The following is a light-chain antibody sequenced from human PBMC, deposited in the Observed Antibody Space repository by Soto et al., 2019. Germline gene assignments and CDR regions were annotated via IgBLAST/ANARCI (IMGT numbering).Light chain of an antibody. J-gene: IGLJ2*01. Sequence: QSVLTQSPSVSAAPGQKVTISCSGSSSNIGTNYVSWYQQLPGTAPQLLLYDNNNRPSGMPDRFSGSKSGTSGTLDITGRQTVDEADYYCAACDGSLHGEVFGGGTKLTVL. CDR2: DNN. CDR1: SSNIGTNY. V-gene: IGLV1-51*01. CDR3: AACDGSLHGEV.